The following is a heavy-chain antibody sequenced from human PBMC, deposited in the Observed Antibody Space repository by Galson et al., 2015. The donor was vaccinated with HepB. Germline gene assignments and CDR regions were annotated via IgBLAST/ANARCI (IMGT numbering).Heavy chain of an antibody. Sequence: SLRLSCAASGFTFSSYAMSWVRQAPGKGLEWVSAISGSGGSTYYADSVKGRFTISRDNSKNTLYLQINSLRAEDTAVYYCAKGVAVADYYFDYWGQGTLVTVSS. J-gene: IGHJ4*02. CDR1: GFTFSSYA. CDR3: AKGVAVADYYFDY. D-gene: IGHD6-19*01. V-gene: IGHV3-23*01. CDR2: ISGSGGST.